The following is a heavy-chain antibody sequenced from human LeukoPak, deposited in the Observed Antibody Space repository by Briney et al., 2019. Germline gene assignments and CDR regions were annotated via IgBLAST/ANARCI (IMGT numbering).Heavy chain of an antibody. CDR1: GFTFDDYG. V-gene: IGHV3-20*04. D-gene: IGHD3-10*01. CDR2: INWNGGST. CDR3: ARDDEDYYGSGSLLAHDY. Sequence: GGSLRLSCAASGFTFDDYGMSWVRQAPGKGLEWVSGINWNGGSTGYADSVKGRSTISRDNAKNSLYLQMNSLRAEDTALYYCARDDEDYYGSGSLLAHDYWGQGTLVTVSS. J-gene: IGHJ4*02.